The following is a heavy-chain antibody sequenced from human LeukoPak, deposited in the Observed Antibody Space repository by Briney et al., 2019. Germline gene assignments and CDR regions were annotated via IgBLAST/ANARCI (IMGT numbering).Heavy chain of an antibody. V-gene: IGHV4-31*03. J-gene: IGHJ5*02. D-gene: IGHD2-2*01. Sequence: SETLSLTCTVSGGSISSGGYYWSWIRQHPGTGLEWIGYIYYSGSTYYNPSLKSRVTISVDTSKNQFSLKLSSVTAADTAVYYCARVGSCSSTSCYDWFDPWGREPWSPSPQ. CDR2: IYYSGST. CDR1: GGSISSGGYY. CDR3: ARVGSCSSTSCYDWFDP.